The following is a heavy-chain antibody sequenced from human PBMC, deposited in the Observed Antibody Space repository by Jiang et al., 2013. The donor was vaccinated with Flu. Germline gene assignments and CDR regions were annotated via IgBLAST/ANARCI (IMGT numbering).Heavy chain of an antibody. J-gene: IGHJ6*02. CDR2: INPNSGGT. Sequence: QSGAEVKKPGASVKVSCKASGYTFTGYYMHWVRQAPGQGLEWMGWINPNSGGTNYAQKFQGRVTMTRDTSISTAYMELSRLRSDDTAVYYCARAFDIVVVPAAPYGMDVWGQGTTVTVSS. CDR1: GYTFTGYY. CDR3: ARAFDIVVVPAAPYGMDV. D-gene: IGHD2-2*01. V-gene: IGHV1-2*02.